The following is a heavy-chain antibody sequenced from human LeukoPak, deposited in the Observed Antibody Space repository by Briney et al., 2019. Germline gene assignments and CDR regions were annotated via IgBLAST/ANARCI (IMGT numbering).Heavy chain of an antibody. Sequence: SETLSLTCSVSGGSISSYYWSWIRQPPGKGLEWIGYIYYSGSTNYNPSLKSRVTISVDTSKNQFSLEVSSVTAADTAVYYCATNIPTPTTSPPLGYWGQGTLVTVSS. CDR2: IYYSGST. D-gene: IGHD1-26*01. CDR3: ATNIPTPTTSPPLGY. J-gene: IGHJ4*02. CDR1: GGSISSYY. V-gene: IGHV4-59*08.